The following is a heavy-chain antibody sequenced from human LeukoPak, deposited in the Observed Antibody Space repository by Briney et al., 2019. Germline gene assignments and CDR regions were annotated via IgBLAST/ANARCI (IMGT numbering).Heavy chain of an antibody. CDR3: AREGPGYSFYYFDY. CDR1: GGAISSYY. D-gene: IGHD5-18*01. CDR2: IYYSGST. Sequence: SETLSLTCTVSGGAISSYYWSWIRQPPGKGLGWIGDIYYSGSTNYNPSLKSRVTISVDTSKNPFSLKLSSVTAADTAVYYCAREGPGYSFYYFDYWGQGTLVTVSS. J-gene: IGHJ4*02. V-gene: IGHV4-59*01.